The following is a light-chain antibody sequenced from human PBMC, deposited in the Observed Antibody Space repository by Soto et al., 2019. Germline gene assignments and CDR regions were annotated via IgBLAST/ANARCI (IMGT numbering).Light chain of an antibody. J-gene: IGLJ1*01. CDR3: SSYTRSTPDV. CDR2: EVS. V-gene: IGLV2-14*01. Sequence: QSALTQPASVSGSPGQSITISCTGASSDVGTYNYVSWYQHHPGKAPKLMLYEVSNRPSGVSNRFSGSKSGNTASLTISGLQAEDEADYYCSSYTRSTPDVFGTGTKGTVL. CDR1: SSDVGTYNY.